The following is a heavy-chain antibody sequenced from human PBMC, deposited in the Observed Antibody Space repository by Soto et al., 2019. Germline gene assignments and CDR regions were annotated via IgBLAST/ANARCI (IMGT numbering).Heavy chain of an antibody. D-gene: IGHD6-6*01. CDR2: IYPGDSDT. V-gene: IGHV5-51*01. CDR1: GYSFTSYW. Sequence: PGESLKISCKGSGYSFTSYWIGWVRQMPGKGLEWMGIIYPGDSDTRYSPSFQGQVTLSADKSIRTAYLQWSSLKASDTAMYYCARSSSSSWPYYYDGMDVWGQGTTVTVSS. J-gene: IGHJ6*02. CDR3: ARSSSSSWPYYYDGMDV.